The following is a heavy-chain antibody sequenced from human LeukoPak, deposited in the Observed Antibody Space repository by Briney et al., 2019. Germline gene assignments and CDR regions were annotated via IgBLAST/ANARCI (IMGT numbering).Heavy chain of an antibody. CDR1: GFTFSSYS. J-gene: IGHJ4*02. D-gene: IGHD1/OR15-1a*01. Sequence: TGGSLRLSCAASGFTFSSYSMNWVRQAPGKGLEWVSSISTSSSYIYYADSVKGRFTISRDNAKNSLYLQMNSLRAEDTAVYYCARDPDGTARNYFDYWGQGTLVTVSS. CDR2: ISTSSSYI. CDR3: ARDPDGTARNYFDY. V-gene: IGHV3-21*01.